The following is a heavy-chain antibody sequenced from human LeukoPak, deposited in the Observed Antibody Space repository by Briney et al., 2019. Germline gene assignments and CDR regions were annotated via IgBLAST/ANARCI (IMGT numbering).Heavy chain of an antibody. D-gene: IGHD2-21*02. J-gene: IGHJ4*02. CDR3: ARTFAGKYCGGDCYITLDY. V-gene: IGHV1-69*05. Sequence: SVKVSCKASGGTFSSYAISWVRQAPGQGLEWMGGIIPIFGTANYAQKFQGRVTITTDESTGTAYMELSSLRSEDTAVYYCARTFAGKYCGGDCYITLDYWGQGTLVTVSS. CDR2: IIPIFGTA. CDR1: GGTFSSYA.